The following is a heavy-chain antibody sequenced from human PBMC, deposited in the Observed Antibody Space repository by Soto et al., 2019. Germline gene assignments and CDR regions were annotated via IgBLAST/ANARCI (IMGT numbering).Heavy chain of an antibody. CDR3: AKGIVPGNYSGNFYH. J-gene: IGHJ4*02. D-gene: IGHD1-7*01. CDR2: INWNGKTL. V-gene: IGHV3-9*01. CDR1: GFTCDDYA. Sequence: GGSLRLSCAASGFTCDDYALQWVRQAPGSGLAWVAGINWNGKTLGYADSLKGLFAISRDNATYCLFLDLNSLTVEDTALYYCAKGIVPGNYSGNFYHWDPGTLVTASS.